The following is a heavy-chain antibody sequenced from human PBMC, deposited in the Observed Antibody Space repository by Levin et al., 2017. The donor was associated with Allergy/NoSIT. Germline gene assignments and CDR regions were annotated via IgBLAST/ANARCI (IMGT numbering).Heavy chain of an antibody. CDR3: ARVFVVVPAATPDNWFDP. Sequence: GGSLRLSCAASGFTFSDYYMSWIRQAPGKGLEWVSYISSSGSTIYYADSVKGRFTISRDNAKNSLYLQMNSLRAEDTAVYYCARVFVVVPAATPDNWFDPWGQGTLVTVSS. D-gene: IGHD2-2*01. CDR2: ISSSGSTI. J-gene: IGHJ5*02. V-gene: IGHV3-11*01. CDR1: GFTFSDYY.